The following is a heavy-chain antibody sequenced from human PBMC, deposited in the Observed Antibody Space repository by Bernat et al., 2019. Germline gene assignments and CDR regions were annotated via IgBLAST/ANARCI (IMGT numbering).Heavy chain of an antibody. CDR1: GGSINNYH. Sequence: QVQLQESGPGLVKPSETRSLTCTVSGGSINNYHWSWFRQPPGKVLDHIGFIYYNGNANYNPSLKSRVTLSVETSKSQFALRLSSVTAADTAVYYCARLGDCGNDCYSFDYWGQGTLVTVS. V-gene: IGHV4-59*08. CDR2: IYYNGNA. J-gene: IGHJ4*02. CDR3: ARLGDCGNDCYSFDY. D-gene: IGHD2-21*02.